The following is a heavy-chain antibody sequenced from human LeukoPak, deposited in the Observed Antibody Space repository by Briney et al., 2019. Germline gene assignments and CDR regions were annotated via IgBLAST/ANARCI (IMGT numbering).Heavy chain of an antibody. V-gene: IGHV3-23*01. CDR2: ISGSGGST. J-gene: IGHJ4*02. D-gene: IGHD2-15*01. CDR3: AKLTEIVVVAARGLYFDY. Sequence: PGGSLRLPCAASGFTFSSYAMSWVRQAPGKGLEWVSAISGSGGSTYYADSVKGRFTISRDNSKNTLYLQMNSLRAEDTAVYYCAKLTEIVVVAARGLYFDYWGQGTLVTVSS. CDR1: GFTFSSYA.